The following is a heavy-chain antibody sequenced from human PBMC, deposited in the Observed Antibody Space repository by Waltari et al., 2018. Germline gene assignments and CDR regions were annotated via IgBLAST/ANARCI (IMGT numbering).Heavy chain of an antibody. Sequence: QVQLVQSGAEVKKPGSSVKVSCKASGGTFSRYAISWVRQAPGQGLEWMGGSIPSFGTANYAQKFQGRVTITADESTSTAYMELSSLRSEDTAVYYCASAEGVRIAGDYPYWGQGTLVTVSS. CDR3: ASAEGVRIAGDYPY. D-gene: IGHD4-17*01. CDR1: GGTFSRYA. CDR2: SIPSFGTA. J-gene: IGHJ4*02. V-gene: IGHV1-69*01.